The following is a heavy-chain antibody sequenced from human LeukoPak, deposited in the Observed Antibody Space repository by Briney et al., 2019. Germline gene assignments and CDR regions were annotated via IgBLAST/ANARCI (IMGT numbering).Heavy chain of an antibody. Sequence: GGSLRLSCVASGFTFSHYSMNWVRQAPGKGLEWVSSIRFTGSYIYYADSVKGRFTISRDDAKNTLYLQMNSLRAEDTAVYYCAREKVYGYNWFDYWGQGTLVTVSS. CDR3: AREKVYGYNWFDY. D-gene: IGHD5-24*01. V-gene: IGHV3-21*01. CDR1: GFTFSHYS. CDR2: IRFTGSYI. J-gene: IGHJ4*02.